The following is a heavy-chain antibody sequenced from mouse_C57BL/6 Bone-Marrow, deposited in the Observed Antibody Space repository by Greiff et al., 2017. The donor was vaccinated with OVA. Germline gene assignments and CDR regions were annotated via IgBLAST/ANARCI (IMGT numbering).Heavy chain of an antibody. J-gene: IGHJ2*01. D-gene: IGHD1-1*01. Sequence: EVQLQQSGPELVKPGASVKISCKASGYTFTDYYMNWVKQSHGKSLEWIGDINPNNGGTSYNQKFKGKATLTVDKSSSTAYMELRSLTSEDSAVYYCARGTTVLHYFDYWGQGTTLTVSS. V-gene: IGHV1-26*01. CDR2: INPNNGGT. CDR1: GYTFTDYY. CDR3: ARGTTVLHYFDY.